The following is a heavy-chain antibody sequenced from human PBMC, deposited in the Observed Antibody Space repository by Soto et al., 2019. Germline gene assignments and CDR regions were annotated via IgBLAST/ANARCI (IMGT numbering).Heavy chain of an antibody. Sequence: SETLSLTCSVSGVTMSYGGYSWSWIAHSRGKGRVSLGYISPLETTYYIPSFKSRHSLSIDRTRNQLSLSLSSMTAAEKAVYYCAWGDGYDSFDFWGQGIQVTVSS. J-gene: IGHJ4*02. CDR1: GVTMSYGGYS. V-gene: IGHV4-30-2*06. CDR2: ISPLETT. D-gene: IGHD5-18*01. CDR3: AWGDGYDSFDF.